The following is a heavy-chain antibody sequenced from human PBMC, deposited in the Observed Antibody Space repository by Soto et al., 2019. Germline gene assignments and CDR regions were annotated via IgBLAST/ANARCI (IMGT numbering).Heavy chain of an antibody. CDR3: ARALILTGYYIHDAFDI. CDR1: GSSISSYY. D-gene: IGHD3-9*01. V-gene: IGHV4-59*01. J-gene: IGHJ3*02. CDR2: IYYSGST. Sequence: QVQLQESGPGLVKPSETLSLTCTVSGSSISSYYWSWIRQPPGKGLEWIGYIYYSGSTNYNPSLKSRVTISVDTSKNQFSLKLSSVTAADTAVYYCARALILTGYYIHDAFDIWGQGTMVTVSS.